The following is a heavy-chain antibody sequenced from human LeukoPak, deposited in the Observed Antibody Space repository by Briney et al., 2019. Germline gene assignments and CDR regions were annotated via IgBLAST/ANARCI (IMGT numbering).Heavy chain of an antibody. CDR2: IKQDGSEK. D-gene: IGHD3-10*01. V-gene: IGHV3-7*01. CDR1: GFTFSSYA. J-gene: IGHJ6*03. Sequence: GGSLRLSCAASGFTFSSYAMSWVRQAPGKGLEWVANIKQDGSEKYYVDSVKGRFTISRDNAKNSLYLQMNSLRAEDTAVYYCARSAGVRGVTDYYYYYMDVWGKGTTVTVSS. CDR3: ARSAGVRGVTDYYYYYMDV.